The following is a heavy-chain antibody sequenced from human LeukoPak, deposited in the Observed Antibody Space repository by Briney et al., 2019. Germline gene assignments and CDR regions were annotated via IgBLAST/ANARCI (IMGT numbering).Heavy chain of an antibody. D-gene: IGHD6-6*01. CDR2: ISWNSGSI. CDR3: AKGHLYSSSSYPYYFDY. CDR1: GFTFDDYA. Sequence: GRSLRLSCAASGFTFDDYAMHWVRQAPGKGLEWVSGISWNSGSIGYADSVKGRFTISRDNAKNSLYLQMNSLRAEDMALYYCAKGHLYSSSSYPYYFDYWGQGTLVTVSS. J-gene: IGHJ4*02. V-gene: IGHV3-9*03.